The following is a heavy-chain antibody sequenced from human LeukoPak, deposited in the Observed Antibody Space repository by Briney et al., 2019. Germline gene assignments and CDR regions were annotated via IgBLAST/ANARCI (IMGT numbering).Heavy chain of an antibody. CDR2: IYSDGSST. D-gene: IGHD5-12*01. V-gene: IGHV3-74*01. Sequence: PGGSLRLSCAASGFSFNTYWMHWVRQAPGKGLVWVSRIYSDGSSTYYADSVKGRFTCSRDNAKNTVYLQMNSLRAEDTAVYYCARGASGYGNFDYWGQGTLVPVSS. J-gene: IGHJ4*02. CDR1: GFSFNTYW. CDR3: ARGASGYGNFDY.